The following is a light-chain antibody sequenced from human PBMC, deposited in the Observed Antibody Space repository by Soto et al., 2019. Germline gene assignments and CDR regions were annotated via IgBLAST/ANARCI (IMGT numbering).Light chain of an antibody. J-gene: IGLJ2*01. CDR2: DVS. V-gene: IGLV2-11*01. Sequence: QSVLTQPRSVSGSPGQSVTISCTGTSSDVGGYNYVSWYQQHPGKAPKLMIYDVSKRPSGVPDRFSGSKSGNTASLTISGLQAEDEADYYCCSYAGSDTFWVVFGGGTKLTVL. CDR1: SSDVGGYNY. CDR3: CSYAGSDTFWVV.